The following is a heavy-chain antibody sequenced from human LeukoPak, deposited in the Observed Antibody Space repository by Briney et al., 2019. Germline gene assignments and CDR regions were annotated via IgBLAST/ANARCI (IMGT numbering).Heavy chain of an antibody. CDR3: AKGPRIVGATGGY. D-gene: IGHD1-26*01. J-gene: IGHJ4*02. V-gene: IGHV3-23*01. Sequence: TGGSLRLSCAASGFTFSSYAMSWVRQAPGKGLEWVSAISGSGGSTYYADSVKGRFTISRDNSKNTLYLQMNSLRAEDTAVYYCAKGPRIVGATGGYWGQGTLVTVSS. CDR1: GFTFSSYA. CDR2: ISGSGGST.